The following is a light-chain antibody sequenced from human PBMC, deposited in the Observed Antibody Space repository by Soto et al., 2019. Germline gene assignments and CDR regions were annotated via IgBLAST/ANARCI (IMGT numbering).Light chain of an antibody. CDR2: LNSDGSH. V-gene: IGLV4-69*01. Sequence: QSVLTQSPSASASLGASVKLTCTLSSGHSTYAIAWHQQQPETGPRFLMKLNSDGSHTKGDGIPDRFSGSSSGAERYLTISSLQSDDEADYYCQTWGTGIWVFGGGTKLTVL. J-gene: IGLJ3*02. CDR3: QTWGTGIWV. CDR1: SGHSTYA.